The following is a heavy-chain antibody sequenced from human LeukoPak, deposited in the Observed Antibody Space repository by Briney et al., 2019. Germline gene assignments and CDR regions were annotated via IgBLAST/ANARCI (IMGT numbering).Heavy chain of an antibody. D-gene: IGHD5-18*01. V-gene: IGHV3-53*01. J-gene: IGHJ4*02. CDR1: GFTVSIKY. CDR3: IYGYTLDF. CDR2: IYSGGST. Sequence: GGSLRLSCAASGFTVSIKYMNWVRQAPGKGLEWVSVIYSGGSTKYADSVKGRFTISRDNSKNTLYLQMNSLRADDTAVYYCIYGYTLDFWGQGTLVTVPS.